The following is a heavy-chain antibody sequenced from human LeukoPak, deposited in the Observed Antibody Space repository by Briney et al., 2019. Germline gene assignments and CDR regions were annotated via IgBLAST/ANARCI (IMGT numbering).Heavy chain of an antibody. CDR1: GFTLSSCG. D-gene: IGHD3-10*01. J-gene: IGHJ4*02. CDR3: VKEQGSGYYRTADY. V-gene: IGHV3-30*18. CDR2: ITYDGITT. Sequence: GGSLRLSCVASGFTLSSCGMHWVRQAPGKGLEWVAVITYDGITTYSDDSVKGRFTISRDTSKSTLHLQMNNLRPEDTAVYICVKEQGSGYYRTADYWGQGTLVTVSS.